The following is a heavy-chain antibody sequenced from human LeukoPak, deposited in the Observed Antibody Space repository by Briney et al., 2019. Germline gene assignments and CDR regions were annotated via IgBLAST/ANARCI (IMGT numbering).Heavy chain of an antibody. CDR3: AKDRDYYGDYGALFDY. Sequence: GGSLRLFCAASGFTFSSYAMSWDRQAPGKGLEWVSAISGSGGSTYYADSVKGRFTISRDNSKNTLYLQMNSLRAEDTAVYYCAKDRDYYGDYGALFDYWGQGTLVTVSS. CDR1: GFTFSSYA. CDR2: ISGSGGST. D-gene: IGHD4-17*01. J-gene: IGHJ4*02. V-gene: IGHV3-23*01.